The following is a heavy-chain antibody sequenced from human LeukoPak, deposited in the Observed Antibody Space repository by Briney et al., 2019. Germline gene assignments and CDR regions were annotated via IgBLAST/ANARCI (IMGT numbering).Heavy chain of an antibody. D-gene: IGHD4-17*01. J-gene: IGHJ4*02. CDR2: ISGSGGST. Sequence: GGSLRLSCAASGFTFSSYAMSWVRQAPGKGLEWVSAISGSGGSTYYADSVKGRFTISRDNSKNTLYLQMNSLRAEDTAVYHCAKDHPTPDYGDYSPLFDYWGQGTLVTVSS. CDR1: GFTFSSYA. V-gene: IGHV3-23*01. CDR3: AKDHPTPDYGDYSPLFDY.